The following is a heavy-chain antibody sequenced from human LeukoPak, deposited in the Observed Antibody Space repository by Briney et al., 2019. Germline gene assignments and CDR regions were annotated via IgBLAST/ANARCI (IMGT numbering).Heavy chain of an antibody. V-gene: IGHV4-39*07. J-gene: IGHJ4*02. D-gene: IGHD6-13*01. CDR3: AGIAAAGTGY. CDR1: GGSISSSSYY. CDR2: IYYSGST. Sequence: SETLSLTCTVSGGSISSSSYYWGWIRQPPGKGLEWIGSIYYSGSTYYNPSLKSRVTISVDTSKNRFSLKLSSVTAADTAVYYCAGIAAAGTGYWGQGTLVTVSS.